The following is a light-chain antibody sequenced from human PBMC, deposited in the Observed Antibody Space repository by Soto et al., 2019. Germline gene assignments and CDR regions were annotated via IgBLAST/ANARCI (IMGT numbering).Light chain of an antibody. CDR1: QSVSIN. J-gene: IGKJ1*01. CDR3: QQYGSSPWT. CDR2: GAS. Sequence: EIVVTQSPATLSVSPGERATLYCRASQSVSINLAWYQQKPGQAPRLLIYGASIRATDIPARFSGSGSGTDFTLIISRLEPEDFAVYHCQQYGSSPWTFGQGTKVDIK. V-gene: IGKV3-20*01.